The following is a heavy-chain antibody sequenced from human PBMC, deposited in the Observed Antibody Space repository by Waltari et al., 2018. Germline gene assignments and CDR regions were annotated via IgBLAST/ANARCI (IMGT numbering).Heavy chain of an antibody. CDR3: ARGIQLWGRGSWYFDN. CDR2: INTKTGNP. Sequence: QVQLVQYGSELKKPGASVKVSCTASGYICTNYAMNWVRQAPGQGLEWLGWINTKTGNPTYAQGFRGRFVFSVDTSVSTASLQISSLKAEDTAVYYCARGIQLWGRGSWYFDNWGQGTLVTVSS. CDR1: GYICTNYA. V-gene: IGHV7-4-1*02. J-gene: IGHJ4*02. D-gene: IGHD3-16*01.